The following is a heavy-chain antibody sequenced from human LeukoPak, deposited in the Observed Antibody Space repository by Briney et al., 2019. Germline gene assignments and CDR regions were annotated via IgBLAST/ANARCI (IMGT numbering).Heavy chain of an antibody. Sequence: PSETLSLTCTVSGDSISSSSSYWGWIRQPPGKGLEWIGSIYYSGNTYYNTSLKSRVTISVDTSKNQFSLKLNSVTAADTAVFYCARRGWGAYFIWGQGTMVTVSS. J-gene: IGHJ3*02. V-gene: IGHV4-39*01. D-gene: IGHD1-26*01. CDR1: GDSISSSSSY. CDR3: ARRGWGAYFI. CDR2: IYYSGNT.